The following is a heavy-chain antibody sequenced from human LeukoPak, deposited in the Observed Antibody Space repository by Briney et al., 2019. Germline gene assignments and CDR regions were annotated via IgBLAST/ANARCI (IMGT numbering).Heavy chain of an antibody. CDR3: ARDLRRKLVFDY. V-gene: IGHV3-21*01. J-gene: IGHJ4*02. CDR1: GFSFNSHS. Sequence: PGGSLRLSCAASGFSFNSHSMTWVRQAPGKGLECVSSISSSSAYIYYTDSVKGRFTISRDNAKNSLYLQMNSLRAEDTAVYYCARDLRRKLVFDYWGQGTLVTVSS. D-gene: IGHD3-9*01. CDR2: ISSSSAYI.